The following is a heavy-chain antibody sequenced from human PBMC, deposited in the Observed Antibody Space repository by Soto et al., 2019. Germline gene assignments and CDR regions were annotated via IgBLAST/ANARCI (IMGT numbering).Heavy chain of an antibody. Sequence: HVQLQESGPGLVKPSGTLSLTCTVSGGSMSSSNWWNWVRQPPGKGLEWIGEAHHSGRTNYNPSLKSRVTISVDKSKNHFSLKLSSVTAADTAVYYCARSEATVLDNWGQGTLVTVSS. CDR3: ARSEATVLDN. D-gene: IGHD4-17*01. CDR1: GGSMSSSNW. V-gene: IGHV4-4*02. J-gene: IGHJ4*02. CDR2: AHHSGRT.